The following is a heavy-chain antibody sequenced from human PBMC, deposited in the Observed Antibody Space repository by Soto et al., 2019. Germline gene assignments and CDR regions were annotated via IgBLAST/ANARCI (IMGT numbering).Heavy chain of an antibody. V-gene: IGHV1-18*01. CDR1: GYTFSSYG. J-gene: IGHJ4*02. CDR3: ARLEHNFGPHDY. D-gene: IGHD1-1*01. Sequence: QVQLAQSGAEVKKPGASVTVSCKASGYTFSSYGISWVRQAPGQGLEWVGWISVHNGYTKYATELQGRVTMPTDTSTSTAYMELRSLRSDASAVYFCARLEHNFGPHDYWGQGTLVTVTS. CDR2: ISVHNGYT.